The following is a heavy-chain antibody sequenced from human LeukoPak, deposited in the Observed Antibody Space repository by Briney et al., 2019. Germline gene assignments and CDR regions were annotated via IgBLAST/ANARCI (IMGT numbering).Heavy chain of an antibody. CDR3: ARAITIFGVVINDAFDI. CDR1: GYTFTGYY. J-gene: IGHJ3*02. Sequence: ASVKVSCKASGYTFTGYYMHWVRQAPGQGLEWMGWISPNSGGTNYAQKFQGRVTMTRDTSISTAYMELSRLRSDDTAVYYCARAITIFGVVINDAFDIWGQGTMVTVSS. D-gene: IGHD3-3*01. V-gene: IGHV1-2*02. CDR2: ISPNSGGT.